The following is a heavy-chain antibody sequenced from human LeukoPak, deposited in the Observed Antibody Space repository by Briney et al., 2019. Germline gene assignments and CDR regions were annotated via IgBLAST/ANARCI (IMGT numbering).Heavy chain of an antibody. Sequence: GGSLRLSCVASGFTFTNYYMSWIRQTPGQGLEWISHISSSGTAIYYADSVKGRFTISRDNAKNSLYLQMNSLRAEDTAVYYCARGDFWSGDYWGQGTLVTVSS. CDR1: GFTFTNYY. CDR2: ISSSGTAI. V-gene: IGHV3-11*04. D-gene: IGHD3-3*01. J-gene: IGHJ4*02. CDR3: ARGDFWSGDY.